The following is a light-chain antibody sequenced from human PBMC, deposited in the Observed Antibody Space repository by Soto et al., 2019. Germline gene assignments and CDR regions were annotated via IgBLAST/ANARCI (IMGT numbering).Light chain of an antibody. CDR3: HCQDYGGSSVYT. CDR1: HSFSSGY. Sequence: EIVLTQSPGTLSLSPGERATLSCRASHSFSSGYLAWYQQKPVQPPRLLIYGTFHRATGLPDRFSGSGSGTDFTLTISRLEPEDFAVYCCHCQDYGGSSVYTFGQGTKLEIK. CDR2: GTF. J-gene: IGKJ2*01. V-gene: IGKV3-20*01.